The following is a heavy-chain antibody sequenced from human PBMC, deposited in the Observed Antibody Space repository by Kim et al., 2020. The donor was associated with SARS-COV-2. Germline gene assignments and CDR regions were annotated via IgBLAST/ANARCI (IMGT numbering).Heavy chain of an antibody. J-gene: IGHJ6*02. CDR1: GYSFTSYW. V-gene: IGHV5-10-1*01. D-gene: IGHD1-20*01. CDR3: ASRYMGLLSYGMDV. CDR2: IDPSDSYT. Sequence: GESLKISCKGSGYSFTSYWISWVRQMPGKGLEWMGRIDPSDSYTNYSPSFQGHVTISADKSISTAYLQWSSLKASDTAMYYCASRYMGLLSYGMDVWGQGTTVTVSS.